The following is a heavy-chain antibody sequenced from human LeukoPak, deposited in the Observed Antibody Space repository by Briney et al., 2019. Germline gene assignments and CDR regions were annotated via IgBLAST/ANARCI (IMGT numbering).Heavy chain of an antibody. CDR3: ARPPGGDYYYGMDV. J-gene: IGHJ6*02. Sequence: ASVKVSCKASGYTFTSYGISWVRQAPGQGLEWMGWISAYNGNTNYAQKLQGRVTMTTDTSTSTAYMELRSLRSDDTAVYYCARPPGGDYYYGMDVWGQGTTVTVSS. V-gene: IGHV1-18*01. CDR1: GYTFTSYG. CDR2: ISAYNGNT. D-gene: IGHD3-10*01.